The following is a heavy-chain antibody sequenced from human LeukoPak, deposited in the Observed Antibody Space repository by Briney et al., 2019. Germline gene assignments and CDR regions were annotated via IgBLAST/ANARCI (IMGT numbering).Heavy chain of an antibody. D-gene: IGHD3-10*01. CDR3: ARGLLWFGGRFDP. J-gene: IGHJ5*02. V-gene: IGHV4-34*01. CDR2: INHSGST. Sequence: SETLSLTCAVYGGSFSGYYWSWIRQPPGKGLEWIGEINHSGSTNYNPSLKSRVTVSVDTSKNQFSLKLSSVTAADTAVYYCARGLLWFGGRFDPWGQGTLVTVSS. CDR1: GGSFSGYY.